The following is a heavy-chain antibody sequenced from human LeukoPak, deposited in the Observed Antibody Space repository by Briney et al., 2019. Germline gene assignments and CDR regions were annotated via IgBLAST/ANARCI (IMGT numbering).Heavy chain of an antibody. CDR3: ARDGTAAGLYFDL. Sequence: HPGGSLRLSXAVSGFTFSSYWMNWVRQAPGKGLEWVASIRQDGGEKSYVDSVKGRFTISRDNTKNSLYLQINSLRAEDTAVYYCARDGTAAGLYFDLWGQGTLVTVSS. V-gene: IGHV3-7*01. CDR1: GFTFSSYW. CDR2: IRQDGGEK. D-gene: IGHD6-13*01. J-gene: IGHJ4*03.